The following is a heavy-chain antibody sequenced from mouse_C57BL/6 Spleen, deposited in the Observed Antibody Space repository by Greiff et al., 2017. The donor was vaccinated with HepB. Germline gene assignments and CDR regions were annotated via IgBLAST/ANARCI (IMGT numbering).Heavy chain of an antibody. Sequence: QVQLQQSGAELVKPGASVKISCKASGYAFSSYWMNWVKQRPGKGLEWIGQIYPGDGDTNYNGKFKGKATLTADKSSSTAYMQLSSLTSEDSAVYFCARLLYYYGSSGAMDYWGQGTSVTVSS. CDR3: ARLLYYYGSSGAMDY. J-gene: IGHJ4*01. V-gene: IGHV1-80*01. CDR1: GYAFSSYW. D-gene: IGHD1-1*01. CDR2: IYPGDGDT.